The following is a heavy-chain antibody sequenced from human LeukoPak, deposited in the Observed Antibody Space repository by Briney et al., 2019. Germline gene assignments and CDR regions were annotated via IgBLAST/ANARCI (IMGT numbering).Heavy chain of an antibody. CDR1: GYTFTSYY. J-gene: IGHJ6*02. Sequence: GASVKVSCKASGYTFTSYYMHWVRQAPGQGLEWMGIINPSGGSTSYAQKFQGRVTMTRDTSTSTVYMELSSLRSEDTAVYYCARITINDSSGYYYGMDVWGQGTTVTVSS. CDR2: INPSGGST. D-gene: IGHD3-22*01. CDR3: ARITINDSSGYYYGMDV. V-gene: IGHV1-46*01.